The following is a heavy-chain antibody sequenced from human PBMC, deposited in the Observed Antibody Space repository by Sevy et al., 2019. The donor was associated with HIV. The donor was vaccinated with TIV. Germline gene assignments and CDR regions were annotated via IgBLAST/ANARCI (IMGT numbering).Heavy chain of an antibody. D-gene: IGHD6-13*01. J-gene: IGHJ6*03. CDR1: GGSFSGYY. Sequence: SETLSLTCAVYGGSFSGYYWSWIRQPPGKGLEWIGEINHSGSTNYNPSLKSRVTISVATSKNQFSLKLSSVTTADTAVYYCARGPFISSWYPYHYYYYYYMDVWGKGTTVTVSS. CDR3: ARGPFISSWYPYHYYYYYYMDV. V-gene: IGHV4-34*01. CDR2: INHSGST.